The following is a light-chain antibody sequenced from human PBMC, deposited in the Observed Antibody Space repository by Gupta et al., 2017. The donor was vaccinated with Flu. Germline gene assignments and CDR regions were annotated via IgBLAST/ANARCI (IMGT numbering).Light chain of an antibody. J-gene: IGKJ4*01. CDR1: QDFGRY. Sequence: PAPLSVSPGERAPLSCRASQDFGRYLSWFQQKPGQPPRLLIHGASTRATGVPARFSASGSGTESTLTISSLQSEDFAVYYCQQYKSWPLTFGGGTKVEIK. CDR2: GAS. V-gene: IGKV3-15*01. CDR3: QQYKSWPLT.